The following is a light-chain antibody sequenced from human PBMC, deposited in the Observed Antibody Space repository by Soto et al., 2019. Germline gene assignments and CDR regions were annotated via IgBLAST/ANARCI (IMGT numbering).Light chain of an antibody. V-gene: IGKV3-20*01. CDR1: QSVSSSH. Sequence: EILLTQSPGTLSLSPGERATLSCRASQSVSSSHLAWYQQRPGHAPSLLIYGTSTRATGTPDMLSGSGSGTDFTLTISRLEPEDFAVYYCQQYGSSPLFGPGTKVDIK. J-gene: IGKJ3*01. CDR2: GTS. CDR3: QQYGSSPL.